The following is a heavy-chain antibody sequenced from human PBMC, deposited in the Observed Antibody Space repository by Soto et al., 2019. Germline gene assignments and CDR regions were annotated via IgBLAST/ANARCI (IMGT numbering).Heavy chain of an antibody. D-gene: IGHD7-27*01. V-gene: IGHV2-5*02. J-gene: IGHJ5*02. CDR2: IYWDVDK. Sequence: QITLKESGPTLVKPTQTLTLTCTFSGFSLSTSGVGVGWIRQPPGKALEWLALIYWDVDKRYSPSLKSRLTITKDTSKNQVVLTMNNMDPVDTATYYCAHRRSQKLGQRWDNWFDPWGQGTLVTVSS. CDR3: AHRRSQKLGQRWDNWFDP. CDR1: GFSLSTSGVG.